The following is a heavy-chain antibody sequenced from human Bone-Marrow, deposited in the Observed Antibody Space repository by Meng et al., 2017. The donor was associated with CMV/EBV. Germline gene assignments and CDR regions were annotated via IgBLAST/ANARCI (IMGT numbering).Heavy chain of an antibody. J-gene: IGHJ4*02. Sequence: GGSLRLSCAVSGFTFRNHWMNWVRQAPGEGLEWVAIVFPDGRQTYYSDSVEGRFTISRDNAKNSIYLQMNSLRVEDTAVYYCVRPAGGWSDFDYWGQGTLVTGSS. CDR2: VFPDGRQT. CDR1: GFTFRNHW. CDR3: VRPAGGWSDFDY. V-gene: IGHV3-7*01. D-gene: IGHD6-19*01.